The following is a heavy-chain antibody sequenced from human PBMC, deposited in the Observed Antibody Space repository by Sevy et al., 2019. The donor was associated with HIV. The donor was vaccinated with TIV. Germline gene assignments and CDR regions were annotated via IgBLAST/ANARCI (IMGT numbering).Heavy chain of an antibody. V-gene: IGHV3-30*02. J-gene: IGHJ4*02. D-gene: IGHD1-7*01. CDR1: GFTFSRFG. CDR2: IRYDGGNK. CDR3: AKSGTTQLDY. Sequence: GGCLRLSCAASGFTFSRFGMHWVRQAPGKGLEWVAFIRYDGGNKYNVDSVKGRFTISRDNSKNTLYLQMDALRAEDTAVYYCAKSGTTQLDYWGQGTLVTVSS.